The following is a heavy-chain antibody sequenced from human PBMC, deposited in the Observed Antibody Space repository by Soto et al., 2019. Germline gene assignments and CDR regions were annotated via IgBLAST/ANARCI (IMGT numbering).Heavy chain of an antibody. J-gene: IGHJ6*02. D-gene: IGHD6-19*01. CDR2: IKDDGSEK. CDR1: EFTFNTYW. Sequence: EVQLVESGGGLVQPGGSLRLSCVASEFTFNTYWMNWVRQAPGKGLEWVANIKDDGSEKNYVDSVKGRFTISRDNAKNSLSLQMNSLRGEETAVYFCARDWGTPGRGSAVGYYYHYGMDVWGQGTTVTVSS. V-gene: IGHV3-7*05. CDR3: ARDWGTPGRGSAVGYYYHYGMDV.